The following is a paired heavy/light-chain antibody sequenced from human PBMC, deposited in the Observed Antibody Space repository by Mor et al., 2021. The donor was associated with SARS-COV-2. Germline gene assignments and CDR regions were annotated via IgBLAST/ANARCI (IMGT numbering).Heavy chain of an antibody. J-gene: IGHJ3*01. CDR1: GFTFEYHA. Sequence: EVQLVESGGGLVQPGRSLRLSCAASGFTFEYHAMHWVRQAPGKGLEWVSGINWNSDTTAYADSVKGRFTISRDNAKNSLYLQMNSLRGDDTALYYCAKAHASTGTTGDDAFDVWGQGTMVTVSS. D-gene: IGHD1-7*01. CDR3: AKAHASTGTTGDDAFDV. CDR2: INWNSDTT. V-gene: IGHV3-9*01.
Light chain of an antibody. J-gene: IGKJ3*01. V-gene: IGKV3-20*01. CDR2: DAS. CDR1: QSVSSSF. Sequence: IVLTQSPGTLSLSPGERATLSCRASQSVSSSFLAWYQQKPGQAPRLLIYDASNRATGIPDRFSASGSGTDFTLTISSLEPEDFALYYCQQYGSSPFTFGPGTKVDIK. CDR3: QQYGSSPFT.